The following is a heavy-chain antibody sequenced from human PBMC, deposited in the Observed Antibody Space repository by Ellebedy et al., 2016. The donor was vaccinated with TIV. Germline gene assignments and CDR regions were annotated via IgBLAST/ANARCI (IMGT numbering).Heavy chain of an antibody. CDR1: GYTFTSYG. D-gene: IGHD3-10*01. V-gene: IGHV1-18*04. CDR2: ISAYNGNT. Sequence: ASVKVSXXASGYTFTSYGISWVRQAPGQGLEWMGWISAYNGNTNYAQKLQGRVTMTTDTSTSTAYMELRSLRSDDTAVYYCAALPPNYYYYYGMDVWGQGTTVTVSS. CDR3: AALPPNYYYYYGMDV. J-gene: IGHJ6*02.